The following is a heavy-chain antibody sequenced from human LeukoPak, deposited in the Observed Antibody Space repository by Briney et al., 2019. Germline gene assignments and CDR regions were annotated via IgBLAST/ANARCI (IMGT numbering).Heavy chain of an antibody. J-gene: IGHJ3*02. V-gene: IGHV1-18*01. CDR1: GYTFTSYG. Sequence: ASVKASCKASGYTFTSYGISWVRQAPGQGLEWMGWISAYNGNTNYAQKLQGRVTMTTDTSTSTAYMELRSLRSDDTAVYYCARDPAYYDSSGYYPTDAFDIWGQGTMVTVSS. CDR3: ARDPAYYDSSGYYPTDAFDI. D-gene: IGHD3-22*01. CDR2: ISAYNGNT.